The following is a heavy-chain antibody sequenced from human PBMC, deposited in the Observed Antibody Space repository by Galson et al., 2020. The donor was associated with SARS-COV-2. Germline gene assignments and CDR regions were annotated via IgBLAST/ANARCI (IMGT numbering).Heavy chain of an antibody. V-gene: IGHV3-23*01. CDR1: GFRFSLYA. CDR2: ISGSVTKT. CDR3: AKGLSRAVYGMDV. Sequence: GGSLRLYCAASGFRFSLYAMNWVRQAPGKGLEWVSSISGSVTKTYYADSVKGRFTISRDDSKSTMFLQMNSLRADDTAVYYCAKGLSRAVYGMDVWGQGTTVTVSS. J-gene: IGHJ6*02. D-gene: IGHD6-19*01.